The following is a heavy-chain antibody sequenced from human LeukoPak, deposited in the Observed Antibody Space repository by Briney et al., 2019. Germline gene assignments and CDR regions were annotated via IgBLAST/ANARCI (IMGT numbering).Heavy chain of an antibody. CDR3: AKDPAEYGSTLGSFDP. Sequence: GGSLRLSCAASGFTFRSYAMSWVRQAPGKGLEWVSAISGSGGSTYYADSVKGRFTISRDNSKNTLYLQMNSLRAEDTAVYYCAKDPAEYGSTLGSFDPLGQGTLVTRSP. D-gene: IGHD6-13*01. V-gene: IGHV3-23*01. CDR1: GFTFRSYA. J-gene: IGHJ5*02. CDR2: ISGSGGST.